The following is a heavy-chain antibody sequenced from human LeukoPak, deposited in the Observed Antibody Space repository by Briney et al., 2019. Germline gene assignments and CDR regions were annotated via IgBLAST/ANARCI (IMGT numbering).Heavy chain of an antibody. CDR1: GFTFSSHW. CDR3: TRDRTTVTLFDY. CDR2: ISTDGSTT. D-gene: IGHD4-17*01. Sequence: PGGSLRLSCAASGFTFSSHWMHWVRQAPGKGLVWVSRISTDGSTTGYAESVRGRFTTSRDNTKNTVYLQMSSLRAEDTAVYYCTRDRTTVTLFDYWGQGALVTVS. J-gene: IGHJ4*02. V-gene: IGHV3-74*01.